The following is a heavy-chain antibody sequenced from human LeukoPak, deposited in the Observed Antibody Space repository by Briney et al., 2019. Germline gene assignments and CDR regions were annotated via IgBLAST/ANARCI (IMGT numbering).Heavy chain of an antibody. V-gene: IGHV3-21*01. CDR1: GFTFSSHT. CDR2: ISSTSTSI. D-gene: IGHD1-26*01. CDR3: ARDLHSGAYTFDY. J-gene: IGHJ4*02. Sequence: GGSLRLSCAASGFTFSSHTMNWVRQAPGKGLEWVSSISSTSTSIYHADSVKGRFTISRDKTKNSLYLQMDSLRAEDTAVYYCARDLHSGAYTFDYWGQGTLVTVSS.